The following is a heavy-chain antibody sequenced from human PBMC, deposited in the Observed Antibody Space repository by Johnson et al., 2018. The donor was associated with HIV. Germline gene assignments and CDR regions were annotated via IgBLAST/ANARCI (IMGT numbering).Heavy chain of an antibody. CDR1: GFTFSSYA. J-gene: IGHJ3*02. V-gene: IGHV3-23*04. CDR2: ISGSGDSA. D-gene: IGHD1-26*01. Sequence: VQLVESGGGVVQPGRSLRLSCAASGFTFSSYAMSWVRQAPGKGLEWVSAISGSGDSAYYADSVKGRFTISRDNSKDTLYLQMNSLRPEDTSVYYCAKDRYGGSYPDAFDIWGQGTMVTVSS. CDR3: AKDRYGGSYPDAFDI.